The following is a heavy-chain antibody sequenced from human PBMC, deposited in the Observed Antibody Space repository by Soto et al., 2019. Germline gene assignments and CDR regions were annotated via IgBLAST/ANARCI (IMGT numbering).Heavy chain of an antibody. Sequence: QVQLVESGGGVVQPGRSLRLSCAASGFAFSSYAMHWVRQAPGKGLEWVAVISHDGNKKYYSVSVKGRFTISRDNVKNMLDQEMNSMNREDKGGYYCAKFWGRNNQLYIWFEPWGQGTLVTVSS. CDR2: ISHDGNKK. V-gene: IGHV3-30*18. D-gene: IGHD2-2*01. CDR1: GFAFSSYA. J-gene: IGHJ5*02. CDR3: AKFWGRNNQLYIWFEP.